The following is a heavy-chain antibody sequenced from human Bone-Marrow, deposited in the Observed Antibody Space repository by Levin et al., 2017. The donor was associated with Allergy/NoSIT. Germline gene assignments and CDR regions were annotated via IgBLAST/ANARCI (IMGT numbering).Heavy chain of an antibody. CDR1: GFSLGSHS. Sequence: GESLKISCAASGFSLGSHSMNWVRQAPGKGLEWVAYISITSEYIYYAASVRGRFTVSRDNAKSSLYLQMHSLRDEEPAVYYCAREGDIVTAASDYYYHGMDVWGQGTAVTVSS. CDR3: AREGDIVTAASDYYYHGMDV. CDR2: ISITSEYI. V-gene: IGHV3-48*02. J-gene: IGHJ6*02. D-gene: IGHD3-9*01.